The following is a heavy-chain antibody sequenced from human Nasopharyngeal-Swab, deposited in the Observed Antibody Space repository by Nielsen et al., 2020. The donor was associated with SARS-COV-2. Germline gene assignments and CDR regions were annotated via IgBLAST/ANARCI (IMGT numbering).Heavy chain of an antibody. V-gene: IGHV3-23*01. D-gene: IGHD3-22*01. Sequence: GESLKISCEVSGFSVSYNYMSWVRQAPGRGLEWVTAISASAGSTYYADSVEGHFTISRDNFRNTLYLQIHSLRVEDTAVYYCALSPTYYYDTTGYSDGFDVWGPGTRVTVSS. CDR3: ALSPTYYYDTTGYSDGFDV. J-gene: IGHJ3*01. CDR1: GFSVSYNY. CDR2: ISASAGST.